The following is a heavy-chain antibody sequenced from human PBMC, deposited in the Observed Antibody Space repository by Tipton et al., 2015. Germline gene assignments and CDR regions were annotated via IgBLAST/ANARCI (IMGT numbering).Heavy chain of an antibody. J-gene: IGHJ4*02. Sequence: GSLRLSCAASGLTFSSFWMSWVRQAPGKGLEWVAHINPDGSGTYYVDSVKGRFTISRDNAKNSLYLQMNSLRAEDTAVYFCARGDRGSSGQGYWGQGTLVTVSS. CDR3: ARGDRGSSGQGY. V-gene: IGHV3-7*01. CDR2: INPDGSGT. CDR1: GLTFSSFW. D-gene: IGHD3-22*01.